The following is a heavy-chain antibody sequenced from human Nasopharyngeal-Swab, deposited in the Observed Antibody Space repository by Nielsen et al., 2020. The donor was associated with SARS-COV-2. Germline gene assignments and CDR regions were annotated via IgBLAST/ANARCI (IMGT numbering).Heavy chain of an antibody. CDR2: INPNSGGT. V-gene: IGHV1-2*06. Sequence: APVKVSCKASGYTFTGYYMHWVRQAPGQGLEWMGRINPNSGGTNYAQKFQGRVTMTRNTSISTAYMELSSLRSEDTAVYYCARAGAAAPGVYYGMDVWGQGTTVTVSS. CDR1: GYTFTGYY. CDR3: ARAGAAAPGVYYGMDV. J-gene: IGHJ6*02. D-gene: IGHD6-13*01.